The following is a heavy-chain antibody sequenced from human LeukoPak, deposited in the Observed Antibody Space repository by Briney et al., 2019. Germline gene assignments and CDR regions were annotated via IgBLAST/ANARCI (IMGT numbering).Heavy chain of an antibody. CDR1: GGSISSYY. Sequence: SETLSLTCTVSGGSISSYYWSWIRQPPGKGLEWIGYIYYSGSTNYNPSLKSRVTISVDTSKNQFSLKLSSVTAADTAVYYCARGGTMVRGVITRFDYWGQGTLSPSPQ. CDR3: ARGGTMVRGVITRFDY. CDR2: IYYSGST. J-gene: IGHJ4*02. D-gene: IGHD3-10*01. V-gene: IGHV4-59*01.